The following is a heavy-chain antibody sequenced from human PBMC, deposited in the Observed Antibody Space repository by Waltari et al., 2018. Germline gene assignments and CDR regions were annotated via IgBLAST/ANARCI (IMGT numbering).Heavy chain of an antibody. CDR2: VFYTGIT. CDR1: AGSISSSDCY. Sequence: LRLQESGPGLVKPSETLSLTCTVSAGSISSSDCYWGWIRQPPGKGLESVGSVFYTGITSNNPSLRGRVTISVDTSKSQFSLRLSSVTAADTAVYYCARLTILGTEWGQGTLVTVSS. J-gene: IGHJ4*02. D-gene: IGHD2-21*01. V-gene: IGHV4-39*01. CDR3: ARLTILGTE.